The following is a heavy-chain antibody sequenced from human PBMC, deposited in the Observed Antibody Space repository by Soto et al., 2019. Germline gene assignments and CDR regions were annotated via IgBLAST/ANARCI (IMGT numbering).Heavy chain of an antibody. Sequence: EVHLLESGGGLVQPGGSLRLSCAASGLTFSRYAMSWVRQAPGKGLEWVSVISGSGGTTYYADSVKGRFTISRDNSKNTLNLQMNCLRAEDTAVYYGSNDPDFVYDASVFDYWGQGTLVTVCS. CDR2: ISGSGGTT. V-gene: IGHV3-23*01. D-gene: IGHD3-3*01. CDR3: SNDPDFVYDASVFDY. J-gene: IGHJ4*02. CDR1: GLTFSRYA.